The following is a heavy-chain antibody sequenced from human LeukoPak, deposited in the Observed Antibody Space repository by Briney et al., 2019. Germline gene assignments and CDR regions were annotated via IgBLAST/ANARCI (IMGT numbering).Heavy chain of an antibody. CDR3: AKDGLRFGVITNSRFDY. V-gene: IGHV3-30*02. Sequence: PGGSLRLSCAASGFSFSNNGMHWVREAPGKGLEWVAFIWHDGSRKYYADSVKGRFTISRDNSKNTLYLQMNSLRAEDTAVYYCAKDGLRFGVITNSRFDYWGQGTLVTVSS. CDR1: GFSFSNNG. D-gene: IGHD3-3*01. CDR2: IWHDGSRK. J-gene: IGHJ4*02.